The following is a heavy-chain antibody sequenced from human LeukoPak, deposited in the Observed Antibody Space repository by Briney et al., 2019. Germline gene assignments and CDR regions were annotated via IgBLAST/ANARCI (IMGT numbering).Heavy chain of an antibody. CDR1: GYTFTSYD. CDR3: ARDKFMDCSSTSCYFYYYYYGMDV. D-gene: IGHD2-2*01. J-gene: IGHJ6*02. Sequence: GASVTVSCKASGYTFTSYDINWVRQATGQGLEWMGWMNPNSGNTGYAQKFQGRITMTRNTSISTAYMELSSLRSEDTAVYYCARDKFMDCSSTSCYFYYYYYGMDVWGQGTTVTVSS. V-gene: IGHV1-8*01. CDR2: MNPNSGNT.